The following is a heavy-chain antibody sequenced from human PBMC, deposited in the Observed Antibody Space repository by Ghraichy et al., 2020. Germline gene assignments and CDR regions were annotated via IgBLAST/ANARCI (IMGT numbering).Heavy chain of an antibody. J-gene: IGHJ2*01. Sequence: TVKVSCKASGGTFSSYAISWVRQAPGQGLEWMGGIIPIFGTANYAQKFQGRVTITADESTSTAYMELSSLRSEDTAVYYCARGDYCTNGVCFPFDLWGRGTLVTVSS. CDR1: GGTFSSYA. V-gene: IGHV1-69*13. CDR3: ARGDYCTNGVCFPFDL. D-gene: IGHD2-8*01. CDR2: IIPIFGTA.